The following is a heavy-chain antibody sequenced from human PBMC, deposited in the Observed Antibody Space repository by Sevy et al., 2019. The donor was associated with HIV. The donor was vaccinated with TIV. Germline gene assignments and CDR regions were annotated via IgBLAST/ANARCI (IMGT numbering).Heavy chain of an antibody. D-gene: IGHD5-18*01. Sequence: GGSLRLSCAASGFTFSDYWMHWIRQAPGKGLVWLSHLNFDGSTTNYADSVKGRFTISRDKAKNTLYLQMNSLTAEDTAVYYCARGGGQTAMASIYLGQRALVTVSS. CDR3: ARGGGQTAMASIY. CDR2: LNFDGSTT. CDR1: GFTFSDYW. J-gene: IGHJ4*02. V-gene: IGHV3-74*01.